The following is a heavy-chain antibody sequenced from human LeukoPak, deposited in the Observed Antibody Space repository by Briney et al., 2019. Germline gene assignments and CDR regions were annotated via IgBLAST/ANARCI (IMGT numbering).Heavy chain of an antibody. CDR3: AREYGSGSYIDY. J-gene: IGHJ4*02. V-gene: IGHV4-39*07. CDR1: GGSLSRSSYY. D-gene: IGHD3-10*01. Sequence: PSETLSLTCTVSGGSLSRSSYYWGWIRQPPGKGLEWIGTIYYTGSAFYNPSLKSRVTISVDTSKNQFSLKLSSVTAADTAVYYCAREYGSGSYIDYWGQGTLVTVSS. CDR2: IYYTGSA.